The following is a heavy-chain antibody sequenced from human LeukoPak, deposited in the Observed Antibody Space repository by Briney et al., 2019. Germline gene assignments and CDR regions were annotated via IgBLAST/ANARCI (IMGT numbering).Heavy chain of an antibody. Sequence: PSETLSLTCTVSGGTINSYYWSWIRQPAGKGLEWIGRIYSSGSTNYNPSLKSRVSMSVDTSKNQFSLKLTSVTAADTAVYYCARGGKATVVTMWGQGILVTVSS. J-gene: IGHJ4*02. D-gene: IGHD4-23*01. CDR2: IYSSGST. CDR3: ARGGKATVVTM. V-gene: IGHV4-4*07. CDR1: GGTINSYY.